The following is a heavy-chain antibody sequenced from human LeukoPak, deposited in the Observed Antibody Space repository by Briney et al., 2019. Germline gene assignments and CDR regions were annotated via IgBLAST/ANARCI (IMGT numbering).Heavy chain of an antibody. CDR1: GFTFDDSA. V-gene: IGHV3-9*01. J-gene: IGHJ6*02. Sequence: PGRSLRLSCAASGFTFDDSAMHWVRQAPGKGLEWVSGISWNSGTIGYADSVKGRFTISRDNAKNSLYLQMNSLRAEDTALYYCAKDEEREYYYGMDVWGQGTTVTVSS. CDR2: ISWNSGTI. D-gene: IGHD5-24*01. CDR3: AKDEEREYYYGMDV.